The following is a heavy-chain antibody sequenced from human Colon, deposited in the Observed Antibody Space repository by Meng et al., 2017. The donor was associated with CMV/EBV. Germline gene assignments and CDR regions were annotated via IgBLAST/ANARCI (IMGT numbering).Heavy chain of an antibody. CDR2: IIPIFGTA. Sequence: GTFSSYAINWARQAPGQGLEWMGGIIPIFGTANYAQQFQGRLSITTDESTSTAYMELNSLRSDDTALYYCASNGGDCTTTTCYTFDFWGQGTLVTVSS. D-gene: IGHD2-2*02. J-gene: IGHJ4*02. CDR1: GTFSSYA. CDR3: ASNGGDCTTTTCYTFDF. V-gene: IGHV1-69*05.